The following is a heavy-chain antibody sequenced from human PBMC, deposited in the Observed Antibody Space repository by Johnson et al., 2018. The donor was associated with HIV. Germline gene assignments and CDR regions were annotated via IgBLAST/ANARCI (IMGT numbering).Heavy chain of an antibody. D-gene: IGHD1-26*01. V-gene: IGHV3-66*02. CDR2: IYSGGST. CDR1: GFTFSDYY. J-gene: IGHJ3*02. CDR3: AREGSGSPDGFDI. Sequence: VQLVESGGGLVKPGGSLRLSCAASGFTFSDYYMSWVRQAPGKGLEWVSVIYSGGSTYYADSVKGRFTISRDNSKSTLYLQMNALRLEDTALYYCAREGSGSPDGFDIWGQGTMVTVSS.